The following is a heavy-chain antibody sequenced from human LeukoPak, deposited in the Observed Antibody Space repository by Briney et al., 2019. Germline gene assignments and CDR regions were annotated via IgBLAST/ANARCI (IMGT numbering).Heavy chain of an antibody. CDR3: ARGLYGSGRRSLMAL. V-gene: IGHV3-7*01. CDR2: IEQEEKER. D-gene: IGHD3-10*01. J-gene: IGHJ4*02. CDR1: GFPFHNYW. Sequence: PGGSLRLSCVASGFPFHNYWMTWVRQAPGKGLEWVANIEQEEKERNYVDSVKGRFTISRDNAEKSLYLEMNSLGVEDTARYYCARGLYGSGRRSLMALWGPGTLVTVSS.